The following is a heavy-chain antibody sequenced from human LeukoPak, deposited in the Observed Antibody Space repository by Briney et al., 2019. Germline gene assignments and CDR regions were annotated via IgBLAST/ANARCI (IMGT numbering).Heavy chain of an antibody. Sequence: GGSLRLSCAASGFTFSTYWMHWVRQAPGKGLVWVTRIKSDGSTNYADSAKGRFTISRGNAKNTVSLQMNSLRPEDTGVYYCARAPSEIGGYYPEYFRHWGQGTLVTVSS. D-gene: IGHD3-22*01. J-gene: IGHJ1*01. CDR2: IKSDGST. CDR3: ARAPSEIGGYYPEYFRH. V-gene: IGHV3-74*01. CDR1: GFTFSTYW.